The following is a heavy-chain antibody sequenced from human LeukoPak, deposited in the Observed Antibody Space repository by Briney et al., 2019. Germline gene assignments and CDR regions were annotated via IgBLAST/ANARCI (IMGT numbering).Heavy chain of an antibody. CDR1: GGSISSGGYY. J-gene: IGHJ5*02. CDR3: ARRIERVNWFDP. D-gene: IGHD2/OR15-2a*01. V-gene: IGHV4-31*03. CDR2: IYYSGST. Sequence: SETLSLTCTVSGGSISSGGYYWSWIRQHPGKGLEWIGYIYYSGSTYYNPSLKSRVTISVDTSKNQFSLKLSSVTAADTAVYYCARRIERVNWFDPWGQGTLVTVSS.